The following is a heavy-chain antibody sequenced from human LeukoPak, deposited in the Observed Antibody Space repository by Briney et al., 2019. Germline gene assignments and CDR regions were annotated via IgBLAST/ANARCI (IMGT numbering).Heavy chain of an antibody. CDR1: GFTFSSYG. J-gene: IGHJ6*03. Sequence: GGSLRLSCVASGFTFSSYGMHWVRQAPGKGLEWVAVIWYDGSDKYYADSVKGRFTISRDNSKNTLYLQMNSLRAEDTAVYYCAKDKDYGYYMDVWGKGTTVTVSS. V-gene: IGHV3-33*06. CDR2: IWYDGSDK. CDR3: AKDKDYGYYMDV. D-gene: IGHD3-16*01.